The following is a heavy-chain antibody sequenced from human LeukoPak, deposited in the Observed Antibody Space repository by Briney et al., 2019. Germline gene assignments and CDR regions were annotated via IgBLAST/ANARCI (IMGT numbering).Heavy chain of an antibody. Sequence: SSETLSLTCTVSGGSIRSNNYYWGRIRQPPGKGLEWIGSIYYSGSTYYNPSLKSRVTISVDTSKNQFSLKLSSVTAADTAVFYCARLWSGLRPPDYWGQGTLVTVSS. CDR2: IYYSGST. CDR1: GGSIRSNNYY. D-gene: IGHD3-3*01. V-gene: IGHV4-39*01. CDR3: ARLWSGLRPPDY. J-gene: IGHJ4*02.